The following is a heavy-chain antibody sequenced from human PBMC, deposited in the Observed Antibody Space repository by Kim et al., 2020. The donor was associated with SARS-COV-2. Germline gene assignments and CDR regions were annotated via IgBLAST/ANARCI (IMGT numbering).Heavy chain of an antibody. V-gene: IGHV3-11*04. Sequence: GGSLRLSCAASGFTFSEYYMSWVRQAPGKGLEWVSYISSSGSTTYYADSVKGRFTISRDNAKNSLYLQMNSLRAEDTAVYYCASRTSRLPYYFYGMDVWGQGTTVTVSS. CDR3: ASRTSRLPYYFYGMDV. J-gene: IGHJ6*02. CDR2: ISSSGSTT. CDR1: GFTFSEYY.